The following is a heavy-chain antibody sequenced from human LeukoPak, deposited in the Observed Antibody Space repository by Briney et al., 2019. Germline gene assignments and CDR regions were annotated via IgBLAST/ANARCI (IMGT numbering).Heavy chain of an antibody. V-gene: IGHV3-11*04. CDR1: GFTVSDYY. D-gene: IGHD3-16*01. CDR3: ARSPGGRRLEY. Sequence: KPGGSMRLSCAVSGFTVSDYYMTWVRQAPGKGLEWISYIRSSGDTFYADSVKGRFTISRDDAKGSPYLQMNSRRAEDTAVYFCARSPGGRRLEYWGQGTLVTVSS. CDR2: IRSSGDT. J-gene: IGHJ4*02.